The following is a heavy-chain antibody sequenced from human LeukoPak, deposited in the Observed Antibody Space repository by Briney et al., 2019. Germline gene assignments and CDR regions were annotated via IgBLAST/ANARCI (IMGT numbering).Heavy chain of an antibody. CDR2: IIPIFGTA. D-gene: IGHD6-13*01. CDR1: GGTFSSYA. Sequence: SVKVSCKASGGTFSSYAISWVRQAPGQGLEWMGGIIPIFGTANYAKKFQGRVTITADESTSKAYMELSSLRSEDTAVYYCARGEGPQLVLWFDPWGQGTLVTVSS. V-gene: IGHV1-69*13. J-gene: IGHJ5*02. CDR3: ARGEGPQLVLWFDP.